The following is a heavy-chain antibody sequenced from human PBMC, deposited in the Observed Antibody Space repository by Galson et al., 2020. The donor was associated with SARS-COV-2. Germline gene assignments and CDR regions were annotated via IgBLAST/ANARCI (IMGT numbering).Heavy chain of an antibody. D-gene: IGHD5-18*01. CDR1: GGSISSGGYY. CDR3: ATRLDTAMEPHNWFDP. Sequence: SETLSLTCTVSGGSISSGGYYWSWIRQHPGKGLEWIGYIYYSGSTYYNPSLKSRVTISVDTSKNQFSLKLSSVTAADTAVYYWATRLDTAMEPHNWFDPWGQGTLVTVSS. CDR2: IYYSGST. J-gene: IGHJ5*02. V-gene: IGHV4-31*03.